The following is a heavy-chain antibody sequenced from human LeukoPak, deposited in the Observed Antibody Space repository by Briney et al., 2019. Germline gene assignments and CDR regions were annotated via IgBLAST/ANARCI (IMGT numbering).Heavy chain of an antibody. Sequence: GGSLRLSCAASGFTFSSYSMNWVRQAPGKGLEWVSHISSSGSTIYYADSVKGRFTISRDNAKNSLYLQMNSLRDEDTAVYYCARDRGYGDCVGAFDIWGQGTVDSVSS. CDR1: GFTFSSYS. D-gene: IGHD4-17*01. V-gene: IGHV3-48*02. CDR2: ISSSGSTI. J-gene: IGHJ3*02. CDR3: ARDRGYGDCVGAFDI.